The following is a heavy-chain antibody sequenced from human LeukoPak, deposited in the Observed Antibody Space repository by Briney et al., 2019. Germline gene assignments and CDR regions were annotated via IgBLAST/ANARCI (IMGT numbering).Heavy chain of an antibody. CDR1: GFTFSTYA. Sequence: GGSLRLSCAVSGFTFSTYAMHWVRQAPGKGLEWVSHISASGGGAYYADSVKGRFTISRDNSKNTLYLQMNSLRVEDTAVYYCTRDYGRTPYDYWGQGTLVTVSS. CDR2: ISASGGGA. D-gene: IGHD3-10*01. J-gene: IGHJ4*02. CDR3: TRDYGRTPYDY. V-gene: IGHV3-23*01.